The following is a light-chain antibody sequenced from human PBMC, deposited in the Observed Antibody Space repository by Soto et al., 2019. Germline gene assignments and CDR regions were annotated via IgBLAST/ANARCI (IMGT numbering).Light chain of an antibody. CDR3: MQGTHWRPGPFT. J-gene: IGKJ2*01. V-gene: IGKV2-30*01. Sequence: DVVMTPSPLSLPVTLGQPASISCKSSQSLVYGGGNTYLNWVQQRPGQSPRRLIYRVSNRDSGAPYRFSGSESGTDFTHKISRVEADDVGVYYCMQGTHWRPGPFTCGEGTKLEIK. CDR2: RVS. CDR1: QSLVYGGGNTY.